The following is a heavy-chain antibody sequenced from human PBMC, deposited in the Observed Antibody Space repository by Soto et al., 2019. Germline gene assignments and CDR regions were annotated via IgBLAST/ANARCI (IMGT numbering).Heavy chain of an antibody. CDR1: GYTFTSYD. Sequence: ASVKVSCKASGYTFTSYDINWVRQATGQGLEWMGGIIPIFGTANYAQKFQGRVTITADESTSTAYMELSSLRSEDTAVYYCARGHCGGDCYEREHNFDYWGQGTLVTVSS. D-gene: IGHD2-21*02. V-gene: IGHV1-69*13. J-gene: IGHJ4*02. CDR2: IIPIFGTA. CDR3: ARGHCGGDCYEREHNFDY.